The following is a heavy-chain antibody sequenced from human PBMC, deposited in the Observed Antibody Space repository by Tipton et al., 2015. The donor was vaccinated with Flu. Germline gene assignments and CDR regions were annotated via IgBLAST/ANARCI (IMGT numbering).Heavy chain of an antibody. CDR3: ARTAELRYFDWLTKQGAFDI. CDR1: GLTFSSYE. J-gene: IGHJ3*02. V-gene: IGHV3-48*03. D-gene: IGHD3-9*01. Sequence: SLRLSCAASGLTFSSYEMNWVRQAPGKGLEWVSYISSSGSTIYYADSVKGRFSISRDNAKNSLYLQMNSLRAEDTAAYYCARTAELRYFDWLTKQGAFDIWGQGTMVTVSS. CDR2: ISSSGSTI.